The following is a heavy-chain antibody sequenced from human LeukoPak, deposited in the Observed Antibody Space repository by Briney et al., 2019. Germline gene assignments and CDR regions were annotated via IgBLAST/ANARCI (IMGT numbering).Heavy chain of an antibody. J-gene: IGHJ5*02. V-gene: IGHV3-7*01. CDR1: GFTYSSYW. CDR3: ASGGTTVTDWFDP. D-gene: IGHD4-17*01. CDR2: KKQDGSEK. Sequence: GGSLRLSCAASGFTYSSYWMSWVRQAPGRRLLWVANKKQDGSEKYYVDSVKGRVTISRDNAKNSLYLQMNSLRAEDTAVYYCASGGTTVTDWFDPWGQGTLVTVSS.